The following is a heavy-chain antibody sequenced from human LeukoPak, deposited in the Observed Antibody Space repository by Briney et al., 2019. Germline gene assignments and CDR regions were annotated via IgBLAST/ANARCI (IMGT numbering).Heavy chain of an antibody. Sequence: GGSLRLSCAASGFTFSNYAMSWVRQAPGKALEWVSAIASGGGTTYYAGSVKGRFTISRDNSKNTLYLQMNSLRAEDTAVYYCARDPPRAAWVFDYWGQGTLVSVSS. J-gene: IGHJ4*02. D-gene: IGHD6-25*01. CDR2: IASGGGTT. CDR3: ARDPPRAAWVFDY. V-gene: IGHV3-23*01. CDR1: GFTFSNYA.